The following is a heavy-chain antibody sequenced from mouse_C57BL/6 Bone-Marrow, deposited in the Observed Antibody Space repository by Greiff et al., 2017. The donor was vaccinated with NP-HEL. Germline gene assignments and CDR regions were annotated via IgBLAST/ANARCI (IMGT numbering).Heavy chain of an antibody. CDR1: GYTFTSYW. CDR3: AREGITTHYFDY. V-gene: IGHV1-69*01. CDR2: IDPSDSYT. D-gene: IGHD1-1*01. Sequence: QVQLQQPGAELVIPGASVKLSCKASGYTFTSYWMHWVKQRPGQGLEWIGEIDPSDSYTNYNQKFKGKSTLTVDKSSSTAYMQLSSLTSEDSAVYYCAREGITTHYFDYWGQGTTLTVSS. J-gene: IGHJ2*01.